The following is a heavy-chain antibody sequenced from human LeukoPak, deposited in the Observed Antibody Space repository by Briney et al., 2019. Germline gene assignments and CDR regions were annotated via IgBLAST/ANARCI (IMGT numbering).Heavy chain of an antibody. D-gene: IGHD6-25*01. CDR2: ISASGSS. CDR1: GGSVSSDY. J-gene: IGHJ5*02. V-gene: IGHV4-4*07. CDR3: ATEGGGPRWLDP. Sequence: KPSETLSLTCSVSGGSVSSDYWSWIRQPAGKGLEWIGRISASGSSNYNPSLRSRVIMSVDTPKNQFSLNLSSVTAADTAVYYCATEGGGPRWLDPWGQGALVTVSS.